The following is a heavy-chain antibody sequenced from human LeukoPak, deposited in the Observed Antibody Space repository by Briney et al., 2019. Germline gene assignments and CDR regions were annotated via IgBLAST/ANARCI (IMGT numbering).Heavy chain of an antibody. Sequence: GGSLRLSCAVSRFAFSNYGMSWVRQAPGKGLEWVSAISGSGGSTYYADSVKGRFTISRDNSKNTLYLQMNSLRAEDTALYYCAKSSYYDTSGSYREYYFDYWGQGALVSVSS. CDR1: RFAFSNYG. J-gene: IGHJ4*02. V-gene: IGHV3-23*01. CDR3: AKSSYYDTSGSYREYYFDY. D-gene: IGHD3-22*01. CDR2: ISGSGGST.